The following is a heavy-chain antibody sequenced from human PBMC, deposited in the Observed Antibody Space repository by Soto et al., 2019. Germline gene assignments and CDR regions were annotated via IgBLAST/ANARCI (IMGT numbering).Heavy chain of an antibody. CDR1: RYIFTAYF. D-gene: IGHD1-1*01. Sequence: QVQLVQSGAEVKKPGASVKVSCKAPRYIFTAYFMHWVRQAPGQGLEWMGWINPNNGATHYGLSFQGRVTMTRDTFISSAYMELSSLRSYDTAGYYCASHDPGARFDPWGQGTLVIVSS. CDR3: ASHDPGARFDP. CDR2: INPNNGAT. J-gene: IGHJ5*02. V-gene: IGHV1-2*02.